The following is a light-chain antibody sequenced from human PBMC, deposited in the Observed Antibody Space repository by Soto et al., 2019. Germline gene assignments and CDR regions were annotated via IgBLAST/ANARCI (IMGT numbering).Light chain of an antibody. CDR1: SSDVGGYNY. CDR2: EVT. Sequence: QSALHQPPSASGSPGQSVTISCTGTSSDVGGYNYVSWYQQHPGKAPKLMIYEVTKRPSGVPDRFSGSKSGNTASLTVSGLQAEDEADYDCSSYGGSNNLVFGGGTKVTVL. V-gene: IGLV2-8*01. J-gene: IGLJ2*01. CDR3: SSYGGSNNLV.